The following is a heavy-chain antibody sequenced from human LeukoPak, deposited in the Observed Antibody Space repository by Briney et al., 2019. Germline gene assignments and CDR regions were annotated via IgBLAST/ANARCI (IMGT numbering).Heavy chain of an antibody. CDR3: AKRWDSTWSYFDL. V-gene: IGHV3-30*02. J-gene: IGHJ4*02. CDR2: IQYDGDNK. CDR1: GFTFTRSA. D-gene: IGHD1-26*01. Sequence: GGSLRLSCVASGFTFTRSAMHWVRQAPGKGLEWVAFIQYDGDNKCYADSVKGRFTISRDDSQNTLYLQMNSLTVEDTAVYYCAKRWDSTWSYFDLWGQGTLVTASS.